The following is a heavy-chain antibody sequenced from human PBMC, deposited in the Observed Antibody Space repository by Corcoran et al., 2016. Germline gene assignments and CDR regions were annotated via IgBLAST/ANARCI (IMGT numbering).Heavy chain of an antibody. CDR1: GYTFTGYY. J-gene: IGHJ6*02. CDR3: ARVMGKAPAVYYYYGMDV. V-gene: IGHV1-2*02. CDR2: INPNSGGT. D-gene: IGHD2-8*01. Sequence: QVQLVQSGAEVKKPGASVKVSCKASGYTFTGYYMHWVRQAPGQGLEWMGWINPNSGGTNYAQKFQGRVTMTRDTSISTAYMELSRLRSDDTAVYYCARVMGKAPAVYYYYGMDVWGQGTTVTVSS.